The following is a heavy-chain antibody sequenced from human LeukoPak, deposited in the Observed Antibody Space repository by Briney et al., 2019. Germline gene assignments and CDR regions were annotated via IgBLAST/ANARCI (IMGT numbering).Heavy chain of an antibody. CDR2: VYYSGST. J-gene: IGHJ4*02. Sequence: PSETLSLTCTVSGGSISSGDYYWSWIRQPPGKGLEWIGYVYYSGSTYYNPSLKSRVTISVDTSKNQFSLKLSSVTAADTAVYYCAREPLYPMVDYWGQGTLVTVSS. V-gene: IGHV4-30-4*08. D-gene: IGHD3-3*01. CDR1: GGSISSGDYY. CDR3: AREPLYPMVDY.